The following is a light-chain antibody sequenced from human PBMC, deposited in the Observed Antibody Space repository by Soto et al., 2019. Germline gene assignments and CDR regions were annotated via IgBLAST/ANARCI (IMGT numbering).Light chain of an antibody. CDR2: GAS. J-gene: IGKJ2*01. CDR1: QSFNSNY. V-gene: IGKV3-20*01. CDR3: QQYDNSPLYT. Sequence: ENVLTQSPGILSLSPGDRATLSCRASQSFNSNYLVWYQQKPGQAPRLLIYGASTRATGIPDRFSGSGSGTDFTLTISRLEPEDFAVYYCQQYDNSPLYTFGQGTKLEIK.